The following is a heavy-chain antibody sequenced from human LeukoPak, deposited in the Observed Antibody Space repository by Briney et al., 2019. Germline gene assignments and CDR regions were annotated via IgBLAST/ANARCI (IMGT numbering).Heavy chain of an antibody. J-gene: IGHJ6*04. D-gene: IGHD3-10*01. V-gene: IGHV3-30*04. CDR1: GFTFSSYA. CDR3: ARDRIKYYYGSGSYYNPLYYYGMDV. CDR2: ISYDGSNK. Sequence: GRSLRLSCAASGFTFSSYAMHWVRQAPGKGLEWVAVISYDGSNKYHADSVKGRFTISRDNSKNTLYLQMNSLRAEDTAVYYCARDRIKYYYGSGSYYNPLYYYGMDVWGKGTTVTVSS.